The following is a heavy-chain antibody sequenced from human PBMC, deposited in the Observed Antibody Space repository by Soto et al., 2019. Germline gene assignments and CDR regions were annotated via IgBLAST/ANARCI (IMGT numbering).Heavy chain of an antibody. CDR1: GFTFTSSA. CDR3: AAGDYYDSSGPWKDAFDI. V-gene: IGHV1-58*01. Sequence: SVKVSCKASGFTFTSSAVQWVRQARGQRLEWIGWIVVGSGNTNYAQKFQERVTITRDMSTSTAYMELSSLRSEDTAVYYCAAGDYYDSSGPWKDAFDIWGQGTMVTVSS. D-gene: IGHD3-22*01. CDR2: IVVGSGNT. J-gene: IGHJ3*02.